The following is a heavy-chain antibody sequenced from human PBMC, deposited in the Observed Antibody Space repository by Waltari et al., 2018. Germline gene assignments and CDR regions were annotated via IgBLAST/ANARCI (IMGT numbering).Heavy chain of an antibody. Sequence: QLQLQESGPGLVKPSETLSLTCTVSGGSISSSSYYWGWIRQPPGKGLEWMGSIYYSGSTYYNPSLKSRVTISVDTSTNQFSLKLSSVTAADTAVYYCARAGSGSYSYFDYWGQGTLVTVSS. CDR2: IYYSGST. D-gene: IGHD1-26*01. CDR3: ARAGSGSYSYFDY. CDR1: GGSISSSSYY. V-gene: IGHV4-39*07. J-gene: IGHJ4*02.